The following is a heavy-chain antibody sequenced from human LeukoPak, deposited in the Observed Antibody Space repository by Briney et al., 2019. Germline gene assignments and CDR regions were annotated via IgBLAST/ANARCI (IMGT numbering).Heavy chain of an antibody. CDR1: GYTFTGYY. CDR3: ARDTLLRYFDWLLYYWFDP. J-gene: IGHJ5*02. Sequence: ASVKVSCKASGYTFTGYYMHWVRQAPGQGLEWMGWINPNSGGTNYAQKFQGRVTMTRDTSISTAYMELSRLRSDDTAVYYCARDTLLRYFDWLLYYWFDPWGQGTLVTVSS. V-gene: IGHV1-2*02. CDR2: INPNSGGT. D-gene: IGHD3-9*01.